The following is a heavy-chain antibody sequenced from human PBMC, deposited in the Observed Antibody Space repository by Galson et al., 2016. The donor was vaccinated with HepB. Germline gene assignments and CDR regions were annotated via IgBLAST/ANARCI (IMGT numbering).Heavy chain of an antibody. V-gene: IGHV5-51*01. D-gene: IGHD6-19*01. Sequence: QSGAEVKKPGESLKISCKGSGYNFPTYWIGWVRQMPGKALEWMGIIYPGDSDNVRYSPSFQGQVTISADKSISTACLQWSSLKASDTAMYYCASRRQASSGWFDDYWGQGTQVIVSS. CDR3: ASRRQASSGWFDDY. J-gene: IGHJ4*02. CDR2: IYPGDSDNV. CDR1: GYNFPTYW.